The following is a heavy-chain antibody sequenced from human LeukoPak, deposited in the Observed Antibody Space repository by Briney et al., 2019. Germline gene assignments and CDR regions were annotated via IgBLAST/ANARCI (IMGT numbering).Heavy chain of an antibody. Sequence: GGSLRLSCAASGFTFSSYGMHWVRQAPGKGLEWVAVISYDGSNKYYADSVKGRFTISRDNSKNTLYLQMNSLRAEDTAVYYCAKDSMVRGVNYFDYWGQGTLVTVSS. D-gene: IGHD3-10*01. CDR3: AKDSMVRGVNYFDY. CDR1: GFTFSSYG. J-gene: IGHJ4*02. V-gene: IGHV3-30*18. CDR2: ISYDGSNK.